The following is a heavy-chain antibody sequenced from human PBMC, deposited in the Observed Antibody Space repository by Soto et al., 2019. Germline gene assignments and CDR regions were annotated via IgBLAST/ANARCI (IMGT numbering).Heavy chain of an antibody. CDR2: IYYSGST. CDR1: GGSISSSSYY. Sequence: QLQLQESGPGLVKPSETLSLTCTVSGGSISSSSYYWGWIRQPPGKGLEWIGSIYYSGSTYYNPSLKSRVTISVATSKNQFSLKLSSVTAADTAVYYCASPPTVGATRIDAFDIWGQGTMVTVSS. J-gene: IGHJ3*02. V-gene: IGHV4-39*01. CDR3: ASPPTVGATRIDAFDI. D-gene: IGHD1-26*01.